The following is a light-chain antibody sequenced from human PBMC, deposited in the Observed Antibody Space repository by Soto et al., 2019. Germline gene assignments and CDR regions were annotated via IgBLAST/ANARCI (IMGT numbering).Light chain of an antibody. CDR3: SSYTTSNTYV. J-gene: IGLJ1*01. Sequence: SVLTQPASVSGYPGQSITISCNGRSSDVGGYNYVSWYQQHPGKAPKFMIYEVSRRPSGVSNRFSGSKSGNTASLTVSGLQAEDEADYYCSSYTTSNTYVFGTGTKVTVL. CDR2: EVS. CDR1: SSDVGGYNY. V-gene: IGLV2-14*01.